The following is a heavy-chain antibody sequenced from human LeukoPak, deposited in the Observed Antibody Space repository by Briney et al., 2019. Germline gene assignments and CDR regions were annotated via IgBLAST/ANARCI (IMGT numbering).Heavy chain of an antibody. V-gene: IGHV2-5*02. D-gene: IGHD1-20*01. CDR3: ARRRSGYNWNHGDFDY. CDR1: GFSLATPGVG. Sequence: SGPTLVNPTQALALTCTFSGFSLATPGVGVGWIRQSPGKALEWLALIYWDDDKRYSPSLKNRLTISKDTSKNQVVLTMSNVDPVDTATYYCARRRSGYNWNHGDFDYWGQGALVTVSS. CDR2: IYWDDDK. J-gene: IGHJ4*02.